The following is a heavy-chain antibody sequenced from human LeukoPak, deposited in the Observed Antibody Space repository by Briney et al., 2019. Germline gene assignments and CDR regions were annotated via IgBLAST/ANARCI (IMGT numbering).Heavy chain of an antibody. CDR2: IGNDGRDQ. CDR1: GFTFSGHA. CDR3: PRDLMWGFDY. Sequence: PGGSLRLSCAASGFTFSGHAMHWVRQTPGVGLEWVAIIGNDGRDQHYSESVKGRFTISRDNSKNTLFLQLNSLRPEDTALYLCPRDLMWGFDYWGQGTLVTVSS. J-gene: IGHJ4*02. D-gene: IGHD7-27*01. V-gene: IGHV3-30*02.